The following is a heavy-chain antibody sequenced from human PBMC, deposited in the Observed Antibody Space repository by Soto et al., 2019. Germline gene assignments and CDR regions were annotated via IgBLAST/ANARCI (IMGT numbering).Heavy chain of an antibody. J-gene: IGHJ4*02. Sequence: QVQLVESGGSVVQPGRSLRLSCAASGFTFSSYAMHWVRQAPGKGLEWVAVISYDGSNKYYADSVKGRFTISRDNSKNTLYLQMNSLRAEDTAVYYSARDLSYGHLSHYWGQGTLVTVSS. CDR1: GFTFSSYA. D-gene: IGHD5-18*01. CDR3: ARDLSYGHLSHY. CDR2: ISYDGSNK. V-gene: IGHV3-30-3*01.